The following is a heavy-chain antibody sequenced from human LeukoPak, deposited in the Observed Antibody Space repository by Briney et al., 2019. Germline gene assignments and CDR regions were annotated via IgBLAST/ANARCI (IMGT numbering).Heavy chain of an antibody. D-gene: IGHD2-21*02. Sequence: GGSLRLSCAASGFTFSSYWMTWVRQAPGKGLEWVTNIKKDGSDKYYVASVKGRFTISRDNAKNSLYLQMNSLSAEDTAVYYCASLAVVTGGNWGQGTLVTVSS. CDR3: ASLAVVTGGN. V-gene: IGHV3-7*02. J-gene: IGHJ4*02. CDR1: GFTFSSYW. CDR2: IKKDGSDK.